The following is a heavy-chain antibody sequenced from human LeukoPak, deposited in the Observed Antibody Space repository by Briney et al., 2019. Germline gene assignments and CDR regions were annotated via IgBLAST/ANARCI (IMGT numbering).Heavy chain of an antibody. CDR2: IGSSGGST. CDR3: AKMEVVTADDKYFQY. D-gene: IGHD2-21*02. Sequence: PGGSLRLSCAASGFTFSRYWMSWVRQAPGKGLEWVSVIGSSGGSTYYADSVKGRFTISRDNSKNTLYLQMNSLRAEDTAVYYCAKMEVVTADDKYFQYWGQGTLVTVSS. V-gene: IGHV3-23*01. CDR1: GFTFSRYW. J-gene: IGHJ1*01.